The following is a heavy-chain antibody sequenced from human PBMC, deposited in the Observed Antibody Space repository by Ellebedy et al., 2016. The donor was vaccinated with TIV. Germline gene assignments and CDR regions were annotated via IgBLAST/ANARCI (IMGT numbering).Heavy chain of an antibody. D-gene: IGHD3-22*01. CDR2: INPNSGGT. Sequence: ASVKVSCXVSGYTFTGYYMHWVRQAPGQGLEWMGRINPNSGGTNYAQKFQGRVTMTRDTSISTAYMELSRLRSDDTAVYYCATYDSSGWWFDPWGQGTLVTVSS. J-gene: IGHJ5*02. V-gene: IGHV1-2*06. CDR1: GYTFTGYY. CDR3: ATYDSSGWWFDP.